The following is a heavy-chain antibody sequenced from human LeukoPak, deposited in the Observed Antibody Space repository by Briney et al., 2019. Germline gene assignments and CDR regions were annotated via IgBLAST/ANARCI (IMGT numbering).Heavy chain of an antibody. D-gene: IGHD5-12*01. Sequence: PGASLRLSCAASGFTFSSYAMSWVRQAPGKGLEWVSAISRSGDSTYYADSVKGRFTISRDNSKNTLYLQMNSLRAEDTAVYYCAKEQRGYTGYAVGSWFDPWGQGTLVTVSS. J-gene: IGHJ5*02. V-gene: IGHV3-23*01. CDR3: AKEQRGYTGYAVGSWFDP. CDR2: ISRSGDST. CDR1: GFTFSSYA.